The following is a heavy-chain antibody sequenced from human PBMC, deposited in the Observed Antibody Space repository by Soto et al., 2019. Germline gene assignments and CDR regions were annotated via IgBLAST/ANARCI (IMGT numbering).Heavy chain of an antibody. CDR2: ISYDGSNK. CDR1: GFTFSSYG. V-gene: IGHV3-30*18. J-gene: IGHJ4*02. Sequence: QVQLVESGGGVVQPGRSLRLSCAASGFTFSSYGMHWVRQAPGKGLEWVAVISYDGSNKYYADSVKGRFTISRDNSKNTLYLQMNSLRAEDTAVYYCAKSAPVTYYDILTAYESYFDYWGQGTLVTVSS. CDR3: AKSAPVTYYDILTAYESYFDY. D-gene: IGHD3-9*01.